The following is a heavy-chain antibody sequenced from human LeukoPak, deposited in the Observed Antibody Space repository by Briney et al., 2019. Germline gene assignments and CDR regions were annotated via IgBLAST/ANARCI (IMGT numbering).Heavy chain of an antibody. Sequence: ASVKVSCKASGYTFTGYYVHWVRQAPGQGLEWMGWINPNSGGTNYAQKFQGRVTMTRDTSISTAYMELSRLKSDDTAVYYCARRAVYYYYGMDVWGQGSTVTVCS. CDR2: INPNSGGT. D-gene: IGHD6-25*01. CDR3: ARRAVYYYYGMDV. CDR1: GYTFTGYY. V-gene: IGHV1-2*02. J-gene: IGHJ6*02.